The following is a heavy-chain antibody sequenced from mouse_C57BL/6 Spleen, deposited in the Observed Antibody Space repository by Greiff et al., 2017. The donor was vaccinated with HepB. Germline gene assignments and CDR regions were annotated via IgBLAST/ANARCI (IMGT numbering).Heavy chain of an antibody. CDR2: IHPSDSDT. CDR1: GYTFTSYW. Sequence: QVQLQQPGAELVKPGASVKVSCKASGYTFTSYWMHWVKQRPGQGLEWIGRIHPSDSDTNYNQKFKGKDTLTVDKSSSTAYMQLSSLTSEDSAVYYCAILDSSGGFAYWGQGTLVTVSA. J-gene: IGHJ3*01. V-gene: IGHV1-74*01. CDR3: AILDSSGGFAY. D-gene: IGHD3-2*02.